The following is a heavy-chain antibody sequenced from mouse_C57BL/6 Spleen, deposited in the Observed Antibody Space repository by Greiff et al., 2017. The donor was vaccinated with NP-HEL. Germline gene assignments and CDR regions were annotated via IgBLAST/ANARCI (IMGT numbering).Heavy chain of an antibody. CDR3: AGDWDCYFDY. D-gene: IGHD4-1*01. CDR2: INPNYGNT. V-gene: IGHV1-39*01. CDR1: GYTFTDYN. Sequence: VQLQQSGAELVKPGASVKMSCKASGYTFTDYNMNWVKQSNGKSLEWIGVINPNYGNTSYNQKFKGKATLTADKSSSTAYMQLSSLTSEDSAVYYCAGDWDCYFDYWGKGTTLTVSS. J-gene: IGHJ1*03.